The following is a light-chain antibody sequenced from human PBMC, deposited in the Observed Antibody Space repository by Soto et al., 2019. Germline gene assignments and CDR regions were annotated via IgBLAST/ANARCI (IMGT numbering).Light chain of an antibody. CDR1: XXXVGGYNY. CDR2: DVS. V-gene: IGLV2-14*01. Sequence: QSALTQPXXVSXXPXXXXXIXXXXTXXXVGGYNYVSWYRQHPGRAPKLMIYDVSNRPSGVSNRXXGSKSGNTASLTISGLQAEDEADYYCSSYTRSSTYVXXTGTKVTVL. J-gene: IGLJ1*01. CDR3: SSYTRSSTYV.